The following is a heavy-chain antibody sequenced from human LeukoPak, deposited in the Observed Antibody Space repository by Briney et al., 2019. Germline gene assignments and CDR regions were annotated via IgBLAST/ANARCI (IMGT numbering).Heavy chain of an antibody. D-gene: IGHD5-12*01. CDR1: LYAITSGYY. J-gene: IGHJ5*02. V-gene: IGHV4-38-2*02. CDR3: ASLKETSGSPLP. Sequence: PSETLSLTCNVSLYAITSGYYWGWIRQSPGKGLEWIGEIYHSGSTNYNTSLTSRVTISIDTSKNQFSLKLSSVTAADTAVYYCASLKETSGSPLPWGQGTLVTVSS. CDR2: IYHSGST.